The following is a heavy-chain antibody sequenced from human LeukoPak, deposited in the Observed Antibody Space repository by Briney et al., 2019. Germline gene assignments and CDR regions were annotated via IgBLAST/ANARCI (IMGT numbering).Heavy chain of an antibody. CDR2: IWYDGSNK. J-gene: IGHJ4*02. Sequence: GGSLRLSCAASGFTFSSYGIHWVRQAPGKGLEWVAVIWYDGSNKYYADSVKGRFTISRDNSKNTLSLQMNSLRAEDTAVYYCARDWCSGGRCFSSLDFCGQGTLVTVSS. CDR1: GFTFSSYG. D-gene: IGHD2-15*01. CDR3: ARDWCSGGRCFSSLDF. V-gene: IGHV3-33*01.